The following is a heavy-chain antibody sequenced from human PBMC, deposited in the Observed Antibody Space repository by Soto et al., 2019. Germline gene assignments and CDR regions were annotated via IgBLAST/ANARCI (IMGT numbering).Heavy chain of an antibody. V-gene: IGHV3-30-3*01. Sequence: GGSLRLSCAASGFTFSSYAMHWVRQAPGKGLEWVAVISYDGSNKYYADSVKGRFTISRDNSKNTLYLQMNSLRAEDTAVYYCARDGSGYSYGYSWFDPWGQGTLVTVSS. J-gene: IGHJ5*02. CDR3: ARDGSGYSYGYSWFDP. D-gene: IGHD5-18*01. CDR1: GFTFSSYA. CDR2: ISYDGSNK.